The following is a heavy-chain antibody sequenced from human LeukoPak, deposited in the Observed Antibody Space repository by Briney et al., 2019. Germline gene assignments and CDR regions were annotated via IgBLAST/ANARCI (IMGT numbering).Heavy chain of an antibody. J-gene: IGHJ4*02. V-gene: IGHV3-7*01. CDR1: GFTFSTYW. CDR3: ARLCWGIQLAGFDS. D-gene: IGHD3-10*02. Sequence: GGSLRLSCSASGFTFSTYWMSWVRQAPGKGLEWVANMRRDGNEIYYLDSVRGRFTISRDNAKNSLYLQMNSLRAEDTAVYYCARLCWGIQLAGFDSWGQGTLVTVSS. CDR2: MRRDGNEI.